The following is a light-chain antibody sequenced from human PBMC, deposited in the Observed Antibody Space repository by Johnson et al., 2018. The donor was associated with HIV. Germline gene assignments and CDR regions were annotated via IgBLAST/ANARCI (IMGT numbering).Light chain of an antibody. Sequence: QSVFTQPPSVSAAPGQKVTISCSGSSSNIGNNYVSWYQQLPGTAPKLLIYDNNKRPSGIPDRFSGSKSGTSATLGITGLQTGDEADYYCGTWDSSLSAGIVFGTGTKVTVL. CDR3: GTWDSSLSAGIV. CDR1: SSNIGNNY. J-gene: IGLJ1*01. CDR2: DNN. V-gene: IGLV1-51*01.